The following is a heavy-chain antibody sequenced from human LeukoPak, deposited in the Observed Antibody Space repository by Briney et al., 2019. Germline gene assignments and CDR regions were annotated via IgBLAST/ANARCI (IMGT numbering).Heavy chain of an antibody. CDR3: AKDRGPAAMYTPFDY. V-gene: IGHV3-30*02. Sequence: GGSLRLSCAASGFTFSSYGMHWVRQAPGKGLEWVAFIRYDGSNKYYADSVKGRFTISRDNSKNTLYLQMNSLRAEDTAVYYCAKDRGPAAMYTPFDYWGQGTLVTVSS. J-gene: IGHJ4*02. CDR2: IRYDGSNK. D-gene: IGHD2-2*01. CDR1: GFTFSSYG.